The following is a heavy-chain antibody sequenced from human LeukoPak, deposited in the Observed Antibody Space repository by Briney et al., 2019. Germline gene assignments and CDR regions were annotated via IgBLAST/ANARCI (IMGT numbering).Heavy chain of an antibody. D-gene: IGHD3-10*01. V-gene: IGHV4-30-2*03. CDR3: ARHVGFITMVRGVINNNWFDP. CDR1: GGSIRSGAYS. CDR2: IYYSGSP. Sequence: PSETLSLTCTVSGGSIRSGAYSWSWIRQPPGKGLEWIGYIYYSGSPYYNPSLKSRVTISVDTSKKQFSLKLSSVTAADTAVYYCARHVGFITMVRGVINNNWFDPWGQGTLVTVSS. J-gene: IGHJ5*02.